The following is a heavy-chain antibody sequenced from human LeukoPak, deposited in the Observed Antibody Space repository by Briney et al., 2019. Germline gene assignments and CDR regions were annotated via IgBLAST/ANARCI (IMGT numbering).Heavy chain of an antibody. Sequence: SETLSLTCAVYGGSFSGYYWSWIRQPAGKGLEWIGRIYTSGSTNYNPSLKSRVTMSVDTSKNQLSLKLTSVTAADTAIYYCARDHYNESWFKYWGQGTLVTVSS. CDR3: ARDHYNESWFKY. CDR1: GGSFSGYY. D-gene: IGHD1-26*01. V-gene: IGHV4-4*07. CDR2: IYTSGST. J-gene: IGHJ4*02.